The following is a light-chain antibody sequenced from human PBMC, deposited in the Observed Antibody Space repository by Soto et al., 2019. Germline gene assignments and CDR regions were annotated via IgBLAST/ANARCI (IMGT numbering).Light chain of an antibody. CDR2: DVT. CDR3: SSYTSSSTVV. J-gene: IGLJ2*01. CDR1: SSDVGGYNY. V-gene: IGLV2-14*03. Sequence: QSALTQPASVSGSPGQSITISCTGTSSDVGGYNYVSWYQQHPGKAPKLMIYDVTDRPSRVSNRFSGSKSGNTASLTISGLQAEDEADYYCSSYTSSSTVVFGGGTKVTVL.